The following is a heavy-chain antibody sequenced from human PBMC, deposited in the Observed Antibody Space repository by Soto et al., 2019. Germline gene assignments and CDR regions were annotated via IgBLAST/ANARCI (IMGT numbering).Heavy chain of an antibody. CDR1: GFTFSSYS. CDR2: NSSSSSYI. V-gene: IGHV3-21*01. CDR3: ARDQVYCTNGVCYTSENYYYYYGMDV. D-gene: IGHD2-8*01. J-gene: IGHJ6*02. Sequence: PGGSLRLSCAASGFTFSSYSMNWVRQAPGKGLEWVSSNSSSSSYIYYADSVKGRFTISRDNAKNSLYLQMNSLRAEDTAVYYCARDQVYCTNGVCYTSENYYYYYGMDVWGQGTTVTVSS.